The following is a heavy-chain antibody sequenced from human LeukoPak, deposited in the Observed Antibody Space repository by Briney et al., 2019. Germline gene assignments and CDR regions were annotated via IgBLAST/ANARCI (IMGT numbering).Heavy chain of an antibody. V-gene: IGHV4-31*03. Sequence: PSQTLSLTCTVSGGSISSGGYYWSWIRQHPGKGLEWIGYIYYSGSTYYNPSLRSRVIISVDTSKNQFSLKLSSVTAADTAVYYCARVTDDYDILTGPAFDYWGQGTLVTVSS. D-gene: IGHD3-9*01. CDR2: IYYSGST. CDR3: ARVTDDYDILTGPAFDY. J-gene: IGHJ4*02. CDR1: GGSISSGGYY.